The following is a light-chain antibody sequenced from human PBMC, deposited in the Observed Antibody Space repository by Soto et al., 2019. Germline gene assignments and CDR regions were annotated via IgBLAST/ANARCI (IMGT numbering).Light chain of an antibody. Sequence: DLQMTQSPSSVSASVGDRVTITCRASQGITSWLAWYQQKPGKAPKLLIYAASSLQSGVPSRFSGSGSGTDFTLTLTSLQPEDFATYCCQQSDSFPQLTFGGGTKVDIK. CDR2: AAS. J-gene: IGKJ4*01. CDR1: QGITSW. V-gene: IGKV1-12*01. CDR3: QQSDSFPQLT.